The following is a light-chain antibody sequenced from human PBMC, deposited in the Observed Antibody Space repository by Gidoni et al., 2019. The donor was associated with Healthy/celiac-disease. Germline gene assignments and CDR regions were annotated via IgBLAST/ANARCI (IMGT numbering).Light chain of an antibody. V-gene: IGKV2-28*01. J-gene: IGKJ5*01. CDR3: MQALQTPIT. CDR2: LGS. CDR1: QSLLHSNGYND. Sequence: DIVMTQSPLSLPVTPGEPASISCRSSQSLLHSNGYNDLDWYLQKPGQSPQLLIDLGSNRASGVPDRFSGSGSGTDFTLKISRVEAEDVGFYYCMQALQTPITFGQGTRLEIK.